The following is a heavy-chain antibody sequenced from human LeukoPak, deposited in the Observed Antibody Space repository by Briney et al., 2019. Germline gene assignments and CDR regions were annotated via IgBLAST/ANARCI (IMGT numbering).Heavy chain of an antibody. CDR2: ITSNGGST. J-gene: IGHJ4*02. D-gene: IGHD3-22*01. V-gene: IGHV3-64*04. CDR1: GFTFSSYA. Sequence: GGSLRLSCSASGFTFSSYAMYWVRQAPGKGLEYVSAITSNGGSTYYADSVKGRFTISRDNAKNSLYLQMNSLRAEDTAVYYCARFKDYYDSPDYWGQGTLVTVSS. CDR3: ARFKDYYDSPDY.